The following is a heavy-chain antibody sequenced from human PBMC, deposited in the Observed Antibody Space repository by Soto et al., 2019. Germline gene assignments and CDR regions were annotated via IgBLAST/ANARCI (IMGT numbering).Heavy chain of an antibody. CDR2: IYYSGST. D-gene: IGHD3-3*01. V-gene: IGHV4-39*01. J-gene: IGHJ6*03. CDR3: ARIDDFWSGYYYYMDV. CDR1: GGSISSSSYY. Sequence: PSETLSLTCTFSGGSISSSSYYWGWIRQPPGKGLEWIGSIYYSGSTYYNPSLKSRVTISVDTSKNQFSLKLSSVTAADTAVYYCARIDDFWSGYYYYMDVWGKGTTVTVSS.